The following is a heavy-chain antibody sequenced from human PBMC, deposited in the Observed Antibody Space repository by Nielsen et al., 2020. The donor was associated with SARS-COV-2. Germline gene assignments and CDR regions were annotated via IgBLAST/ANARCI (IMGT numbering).Heavy chain of an antibody. V-gene: IGHV1-69*04. D-gene: IGHD6-19*01. CDR2: IIPILGIA. CDR3: AREAGTVGFDY. J-gene: IGHJ4*02. Sequence: SVKVSCKASGGTFSSYAISWVRQAPGQGLEWMGRIIPILGIANYAQKFQGRVTITADKSTSTAYMELSSLRSEDTAVYYCAREAGTVGFDYWGQGTLVTVSS. CDR1: GGTFSSYA.